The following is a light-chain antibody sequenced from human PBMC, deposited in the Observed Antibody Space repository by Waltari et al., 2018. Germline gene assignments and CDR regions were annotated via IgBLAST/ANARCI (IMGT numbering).Light chain of an antibody. CDR2: KAS. CDR1: SAINSY. J-gene: IGKJ2*01. Sequence: DIQMTQFPSTLSASVGDRVTITCRASSAINSYLAWYQQKPGKAPSLLIYKASTLQTGVPSRFSGSGSGTEFTLTISSLQPDDSATYFCQQYADYPLTFGQGTKLEIK. V-gene: IGKV1-5*03. CDR3: QQYADYPLT.